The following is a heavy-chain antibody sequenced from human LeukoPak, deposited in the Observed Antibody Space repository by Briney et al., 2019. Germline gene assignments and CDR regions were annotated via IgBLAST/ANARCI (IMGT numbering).Heavy chain of an antibody. CDR1: GCTFTSYY. V-gene: IGHV1-46*01. CDR2: INPSGGST. Sequence: ASVKVSCKASGCTFTSYYMHWVRQAPGQGLEWMGIINPSGGSTSYAQKFQGRVTMTRDTSTSTVYMELSSLRFEDTAVYYCARDRGSSTEGPNAFDIWGQGTMVTVSS. CDR3: ARDRGSSTEGPNAFDI. J-gene: IGHJ3*02. D-gene: IGHD2-2*01.